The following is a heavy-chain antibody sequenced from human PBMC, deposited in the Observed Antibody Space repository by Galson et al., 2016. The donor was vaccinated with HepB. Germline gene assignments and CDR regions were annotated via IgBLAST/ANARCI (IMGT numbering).Heavy chain of an antibody. CDR2: IWYDGSNK. Sequence: SLRLSCAASGFTFSNYGMHWVRQAPGKGLEWVAVIWYDGSNKYYADSVKGRFSISRDNSKNSLYLQMNTLRAEDSAVYFCATALGLAGFDYWGQGTLVTVSS. J-gene: IGHJ4*02. V-gene: IGHV3-33*01. CDR1: GFTFSNYG. CDR3: ATALGLAGFDY. D-gene: IGHD1-26*01.